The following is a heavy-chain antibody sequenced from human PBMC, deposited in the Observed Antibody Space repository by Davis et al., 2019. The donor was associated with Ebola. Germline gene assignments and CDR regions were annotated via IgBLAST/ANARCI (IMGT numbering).Heavy chain of an antibody. CDR1: GFTFSRHS. J-gene: IGHJ5*02. Sequence: PGGSLRLSCAASGFTFSRHSMAWVRQAPGKGLEWVSSVRGSSGETYHADAVKGRFTISRDISKNTLSLQMTSLRVEDTALYHCVKDCLTTTMGCLQSWGQGTLVTVSS. CDR3: VKDCLTTTMGCLQS. V-gene: IGHV3-23*01. D-gene: IGHD5-18*01. CDR2: VRGSSGET.